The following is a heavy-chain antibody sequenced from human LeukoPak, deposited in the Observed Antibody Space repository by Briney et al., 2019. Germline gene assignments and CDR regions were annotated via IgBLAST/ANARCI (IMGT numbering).Heavy chain of an antibody. CDR1: GGSISSYY. Sequence: SETLSLTCTVSGGSISSYYWSWIRQPPGEGLEWIGYIYYSGSTNYNPSLKSRVTISVDTPKNQFSLKLSSVTAADTAVYYCARPSGNHYYGMDVWGQGTTVTVSS. D-gene: IGHD3-10*01. V-gene: IGHV4-59*08. J-gene: IGHJ6*02. CDR3: ARPSGNHYYGMDV. CDR2: IYYSGST.